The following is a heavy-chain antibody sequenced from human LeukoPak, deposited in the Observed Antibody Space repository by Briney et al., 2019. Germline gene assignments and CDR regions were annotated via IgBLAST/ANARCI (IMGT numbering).Heavy chain of an antibody. CDR2: IYYSGGT. V-gene: IGHV4-59*01. CDR3: ARLSDTVGYSSGWGYFDY. Sequence: SETLSLTCTVSGGSISSYYWSWIRQPPGKGLEWIGYIYYSGGTNYNPSLKSRVTISVDTSKNQFSLKLSSVTAADTAVYYCARLSDTVGYSSGWGYFDYWGQGTLVTVSS. D-gene: IGHD6-19*01. J-gene: IGHJ4*02. CDR1: GGSISSYY.